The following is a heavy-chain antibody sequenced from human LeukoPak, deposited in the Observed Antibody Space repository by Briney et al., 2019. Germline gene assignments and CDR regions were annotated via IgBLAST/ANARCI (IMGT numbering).Heavy chain of an antibody. CDR3: ATSTRYYYDSSGYY. J-gene: IGHJ4*02. Sequence: SQTLSLTCTVSGGSISSGSYYWSWIRQPAGKGLEWIGRIYTSGSTNYNPSLKSRVTISVDTSKNQFSLKLSSVTAADTAVYYCATSTRYYYDSSGYYWGQGTLVTVSS. CDR1: GGSISSGSYY. V-gene: IGHV4-61*02. CDR2: IYTSGST. D-gene: IGHD3-22*01.